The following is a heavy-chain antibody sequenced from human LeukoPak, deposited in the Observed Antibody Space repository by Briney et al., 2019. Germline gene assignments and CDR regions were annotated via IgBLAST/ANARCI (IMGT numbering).Heavy chain of an antibody. D-gene: IGHD3-22*01. CDR2: ISSSSSYI. Sequence: GGSLRLSCAASGFTFSSYSMNWVRQAPGKGLEWVSSISSSSSYIYYADSVKGRFTISRDNAKNSLYLQMNSLRAEDTAVYYCARVAYDSSGYSNYYYGMDVWGQGTTVTVSS. CDR1: GFTFSSYS. J-gene: IGHJ6*02. V-gene: IGHV3-21*01. CDR3: ARVAYDSSGYSNYYYGMDV.